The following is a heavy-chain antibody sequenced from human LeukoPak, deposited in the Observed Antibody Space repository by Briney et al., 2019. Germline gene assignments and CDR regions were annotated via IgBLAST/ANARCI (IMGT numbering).Heavy chain of an antibody. V-gene: IGHV3-21*01. CDR2: IDYSSSYI. CDR1: GFTFNNYN. J-gene: IGHJ4*02. CDR3: ARGSGSYFDY. Sequence: GGSLRLSCAASGFTFNNYNMYWIRKAPGKGLEWVSSIDYSSSYIYYADSVKGRFTISRDNAKNTLYLQMNSLRAEDTAVYYCARGSGSYFDYWGQGTLVTVSS. D-gene: IGHD1-26*01.